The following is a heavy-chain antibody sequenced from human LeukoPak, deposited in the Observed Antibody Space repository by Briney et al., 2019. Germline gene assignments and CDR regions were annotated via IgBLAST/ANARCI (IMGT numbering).Heavy chain of an antibody. CDR3: ARGREGVDDSSSFGTDDY. D-gene: IGHD6-13*01. J-gene: IGHJ4*02. Sequence: GSSVKVSCKASGYTFTSYDINWVRQATGQGLEWMGWMNPNSGNTGYAQKFQGRVTMTRNTSISTAYMELSSLRSEDTAVYYCARGREGVDDSSSFGTDDYWGQGTLVTVSS. V-gene: IGHV1-8*01. CDR2: MNPNSGNT. CDR1: GYTFTSYD.